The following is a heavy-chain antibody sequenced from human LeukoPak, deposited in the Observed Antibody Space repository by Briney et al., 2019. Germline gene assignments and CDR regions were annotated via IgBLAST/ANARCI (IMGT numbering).Heavy chain of an antibody. J-gene: IGHJ4*02. V-gene: IGHV3-13*01. CDR2: IGTAGDT. D-gene: IGHD6-19*01. Sequence: GGSLRLSCAASGFTFSSYDMHWVRQATGKGLEWVSAIGTAGDTYYPGSVKGRFTISRENAKNSLYLQMNSLRAGDTAVYYCARGMVVAGMYYFDYWGQGTLVTVSS. CDR3: ARGMVVAGMYYFDY. CDR1: GFTFSSYD.